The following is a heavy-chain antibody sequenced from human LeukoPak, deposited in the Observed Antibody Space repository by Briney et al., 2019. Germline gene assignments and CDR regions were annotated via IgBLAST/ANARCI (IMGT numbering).Heavy chain of an antibody. J-gene: IGHJ4*02. D-gene: IGHD1-14*01. Sequence: GASVKVSCKASGYTFTGYYIHWVRQAPGQGLEWMGWISPNSGATSYAQKFQGRVTMTRDTSINTAYIELSRLRSDDTALYYCARAPAPVKYNIDYWGQGTLVTVSS. CDR2: ISPNSGAT. CDR3: ARAPAPVKYNIDY. V-gene: IGHV1-2*02. CDR1: GYTFTGYY.